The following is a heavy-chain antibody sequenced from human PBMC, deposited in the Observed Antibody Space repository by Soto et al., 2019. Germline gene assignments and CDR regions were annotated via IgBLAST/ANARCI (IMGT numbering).Heavy chain of an antibody. CDR1: GFSFSSYA. D-gene: IGHD2-15*01. CDR3: ASAGRGGFNLIFFFDY. CDR2: ISYGGTNK. Sequence: QVQLVESGGGVVQPGRSLRLSCAASGFSFSSYAMHWVRQAPGKGLEWVASISYGGTNKYYADSVKDRFTISRDNSENTLYLQMNSLRPEDTAVFYCASAGRGGFNLIFFFDYWGLGTLVTVSS. V-gene: IGHV3-30-3*01. J-gene: IGHJ4*02.